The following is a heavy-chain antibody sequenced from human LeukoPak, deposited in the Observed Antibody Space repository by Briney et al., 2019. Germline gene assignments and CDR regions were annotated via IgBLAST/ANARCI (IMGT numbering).Heavy chain of an antibody. CDR3: AKDTYNNSPGFPDY. V-gene: IGHV3-23*01. CDR2: ISGSGGST. D-gene: IGHD5-18*01. J-gene: IGHJ4*02. Sequence: PGGSLRLSCAASGFTFSSYAMSWVRQAPGKGLEWVSGISGSGGSTYYADSVKGRFTISRDDSKNTLYLQMNSLRAEDSAVYHCAKDTYNNSPGFPDYWGQGTLVTVSS. CDR1: GFTFSSYA.